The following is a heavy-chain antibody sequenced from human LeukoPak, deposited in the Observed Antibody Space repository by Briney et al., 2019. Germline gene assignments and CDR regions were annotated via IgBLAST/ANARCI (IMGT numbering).Heavy chain of an antibody. J-gene: IGHJ5*02. Sequence: GGSLRLSCAASGFTFSNAWMSWVRQAPGKGLEWVAVISYDGSNKYYADSVKGRFTISRDNSKNTLYLQMNSLRAEDTAVYYCAKEEVTTVTTGFDPWGQGTLVTVSS. CDR2: ISYDGSNK. D-gene: IGHD4-17*01. CDR1: GFTFSNAW. CDR3: AKEEVTTVTTGFDP. V-gene: IGHV3-30*18.